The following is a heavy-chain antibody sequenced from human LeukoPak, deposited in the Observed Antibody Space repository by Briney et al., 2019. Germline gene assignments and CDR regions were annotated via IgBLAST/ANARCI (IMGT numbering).Heavy chain of an antibody. D-gene: IGHD2-2*01. V-gene: IGHV4-34*01. Sequence: SETLSLTCAVYGGSFSGYYWSWIRQPPGKGLEWIGEINHSGSTNYNPSLKSRVTISVDTSKNQFSLKLTSVTAADTAVYYCARLGIGVVPSAMLGDYYFDYWGQGTLVTVSS. J-gene: IGHJ4*02. CDR1: GGSFSGYY. CDR3: ARLGIGVVPSAMLGDYYFDY. CDR2: INHSGST.